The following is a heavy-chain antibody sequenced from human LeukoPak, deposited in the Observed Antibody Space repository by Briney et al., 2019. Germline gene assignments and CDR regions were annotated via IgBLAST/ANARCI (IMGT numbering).Heavy chain of an antibody. CDR2: ISPSGGHT. Sequence: GASVKVSCTASGYTFTNYYMHWVRQAPGQGLEWMGLISPSGGHTGYAQKFQGRVTMTRDTSTSTVYMELSSLRSEDTAVYYCASSSGYQNWFDPWGQGTLVTVSS. V-gene: IGHV1-46*01. J-gene: IGHJ5*02. D-gene: IGHD3-22*01. CDR3: ASSSGYQNWFDP. CDR1: GYTFTNYY.